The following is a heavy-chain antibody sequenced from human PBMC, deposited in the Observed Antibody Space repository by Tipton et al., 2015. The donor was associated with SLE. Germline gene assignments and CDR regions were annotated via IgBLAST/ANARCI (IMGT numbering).Heavy chain of an antibody. CDR1: GGSFNDYY. CDR3: VRGPKDV. J-gene: IGHJ6*02. CDR2: IHYSGST. Sequence: TLSLTCAVYGGSFNDYYWSWIRQPPGKGLEWIGSIHYSGSTYDNPSFKSRVTISVDTSKNQFPLKLSSVTAADTAVYYCVRGPKDVWGQGTAVTVSS. V-gene: IGHV4-34*01.